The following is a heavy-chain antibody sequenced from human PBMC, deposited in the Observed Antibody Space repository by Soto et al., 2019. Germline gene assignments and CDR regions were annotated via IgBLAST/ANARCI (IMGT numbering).Heavy chain of an antibody. D-gene: IGHD3-22*01. CDR1: GGSVRSGSYY. Sequence: QVQLQESGPGLVKPSETLSLTCTVSGGSVRSGSYYWSWIRQPPGKRLEWIGYTYYSGSTNYNPALRRRVTIAVDTSKTPFTLKLSYVTAADPAVYYCARVLLIPCHMRAFDIWGQGTMDTVSS. CDR2: TYYSGST. J-gene: IGHJ3*02. V-gene: IGHV4-61*01. CDR3: ARVLLIPCHMRAFDI.